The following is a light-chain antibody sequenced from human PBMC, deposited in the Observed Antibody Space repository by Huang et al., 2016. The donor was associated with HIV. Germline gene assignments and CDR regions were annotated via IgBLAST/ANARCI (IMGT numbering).Light chain of an antibody. J-gene: IGKJ2*01. CDR2: GAS. V-gene: IGKV3-20*01. CDR1: QSVSNSY. CDR3: QQYGMSPRT. Sequence: EIVLTQSPGTLSLSPGERATLSCRASQSVSNSYLAWYQQKLGQSPRLLIYGASSRATCIPDSFSGSGSGTDFTLTISRLEPEDFAVYYCQQYGMSPRTFGQGTKLEIK.